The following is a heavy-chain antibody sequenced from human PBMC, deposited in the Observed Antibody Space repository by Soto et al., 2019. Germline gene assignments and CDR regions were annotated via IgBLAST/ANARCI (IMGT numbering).Heavy chain of an antibody. CDR3: ARGDSDLAVSEAAY. V-gene: IGHV4-59*01. CDR2: IYFSGVA. D-gene: IGHD2-15*01. Sequence: SETLSLTCTVSGASITDSYWSWIRQPPEKGLEWIGYIYFSGVATYNPSLKSRATMSRDTSKNEFSLKLTSVTAADTAIYYCARGDSDLAVSEAAYWGQGTLVTSPQ. J-gene: IGHJ1*01. CDR1: GASITDSY.